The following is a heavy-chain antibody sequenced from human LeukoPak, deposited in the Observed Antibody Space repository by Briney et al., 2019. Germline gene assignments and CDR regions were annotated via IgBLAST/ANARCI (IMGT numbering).Heavy chain of an antibody. CDR1: GFTFSSYG. CDR2: ISYDGSNK. V-gene: IGHV3-30*03. J-gene: IGHJ4*02. Sequence: GGSLRLSCAASGFTFSSYGMHWVRQAPGKGLEWVAVISYDGSNKYYADSVKGRFTISRDNSKNTLYLQMNSLRAEDTAVYYCARTPYDDYGDESVDYWGQGTLVTVSP. D-gene: IGHD4-17*01. CDR3: ARTPYDDYGDESVDY.